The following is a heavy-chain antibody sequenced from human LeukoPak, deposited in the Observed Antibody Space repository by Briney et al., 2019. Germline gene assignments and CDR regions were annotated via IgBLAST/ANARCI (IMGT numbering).Heavy chain of an antibody. D-gene: IGHD3-22*01. CDR3: ATEGSSGYGPNNWFDP. Sequence: GGSLRLSCAASGFTFSNYAMSWVRQAPGKGLEWVAFIQYDGSNKYYADSVKGRFTISRDSSENTLYLQMNSLRAEDTAVYYCATEGSSGYGPNNWFDPWGQGTLVTVSS. CDR2: IQYDGSNK. V-gene: IGHV3-30*02. J-gene: IGHJ5*02. CDR1: GFTFSNYA.